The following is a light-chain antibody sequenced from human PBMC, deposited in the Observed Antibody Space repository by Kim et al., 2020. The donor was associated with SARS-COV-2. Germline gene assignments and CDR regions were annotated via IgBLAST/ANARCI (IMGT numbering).Light chain of an antibody. V-gene: IGLV3-1*01. CDR1: KLGDKY. Sequence: SYELTQPPSVSVSQGQTASITCSGDKLGDKYACWYQQKPGQSPVLVIYQDSKRPSGIPERFSGSNSGNTATLTISGTQAMVEADYYCQAWDSSTVVFGGG. J-gene: IGLJ2*01. CDR2: QDS. CDR3: QAWDSSTVV.